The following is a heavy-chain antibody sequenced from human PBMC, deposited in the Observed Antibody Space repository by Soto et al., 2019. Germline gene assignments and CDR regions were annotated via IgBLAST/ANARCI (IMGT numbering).Heavy chain of an antibody. CDR1: CGSFSGYY. D-gene: IGHD3-10*01. J-gene: IGHJ4*02. CDR3: AKDLLTPLLWFGELPGYYFDY. Sequence: SATLSLTGAVYCGSFSGYYWSWIRQPPGKGLDCIGEINHSGSTNYNPSLKSRVTISVDTSKNQFSLKLSSVTAADTAVYYCAKDLLTPLLWFGELPGYYFDYWGQGTLVTVSS. V-gene: IGHV4-34*01. CDR2: INHSGST.